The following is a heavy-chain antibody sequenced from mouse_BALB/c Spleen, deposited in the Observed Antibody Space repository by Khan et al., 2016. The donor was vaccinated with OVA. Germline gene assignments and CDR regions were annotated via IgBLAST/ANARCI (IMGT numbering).Heavy chain of an antibody. J-gene: IGHJ3*01. CDR2: ISSGGDYT. D-gene: IGHD4-1*01. CDR3: ASHLTGSFAY. V-gene: IGHV5-6*01. Sequence: EVELVESGGDLVKPGGSLKLSCAASGFTFSSYSMSWVRQTPDKRLEWVATISSGGDYTSYPDNVKGRFTISRDNANNTLYLQMSSLKSEDTAMYFCASHLTGSFAYWGQGTLVTVSA. CDR1: GFTFSSYS.